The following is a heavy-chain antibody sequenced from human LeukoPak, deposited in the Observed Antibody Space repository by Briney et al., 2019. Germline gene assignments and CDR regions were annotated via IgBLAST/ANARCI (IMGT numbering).Heavy chain of an antibody. J-gene: IGHJ4*02. CDR3: ARENMYDSSDYYGWSGYYDH. Sequence: GGSLRLSCAASGFSVSVYWMHWVRQAPGKGPVWGSRIKTDGSITDYADSVKGRFTISRDNAKNSLYLQTNSLRAEDTAIYYCARENMYDSSDYYGWSGYYDHWGQGTLVTVSS. CDR2: IKTDGSIT. V-gene: IGHV3-74*01. CDR1: GFSVSVYW. D-gene: IGHD3-22*01.